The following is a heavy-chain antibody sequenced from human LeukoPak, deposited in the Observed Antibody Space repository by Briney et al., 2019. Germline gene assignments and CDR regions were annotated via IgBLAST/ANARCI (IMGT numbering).Heavy chain of an antibody. Sequence: PGGSLRLSCAASGLTFSSYTMNWVRKAPGKGLECISYIDSASSSISYADSVKGRFIISRDNAKNSLYLQMNSLRADDTPVYYCATTSYGFFFVSWGRGTLVTVPS. D-gene: IGHD1-26*01. J-gene: IGHJ4*01. CDR3: ATTSYGFFFVS. CDR2: IDSASSSI. V-gene: IGHV3-48*01. CDR1: GLTFSSYT.